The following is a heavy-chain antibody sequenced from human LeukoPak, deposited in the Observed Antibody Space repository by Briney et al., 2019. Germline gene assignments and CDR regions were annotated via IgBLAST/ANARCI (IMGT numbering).Heavy chain of an antibody. D-gene: IGHD2-21*02. V-gene: IGHV3-23*01. Sequence: GGSLRLSCAASGFTFSGYAMNWVRQAPGKGLEWVSSINASGGSTYYADSVKGRFTISRDNSKNTLYLQMNSLRAEDTAVYYCARSYCGGDCYSRVGAFDIWGQGTMVTVSS. CDR3: ARSYCGGDCYSRVGAFDI. CDR2: INASGGST. CDR1: GFTFSGYA. J-gene: IGHJ3*02.